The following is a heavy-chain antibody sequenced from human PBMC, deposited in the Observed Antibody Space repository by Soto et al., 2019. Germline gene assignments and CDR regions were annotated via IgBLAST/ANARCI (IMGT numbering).Heavy chain of an antibody. Sequence: GGSLRLSCAASGFTFSSYGMHWVRQAPGKGLEWVAVISYDGSNKYYADSVKGRLSISRDNSKNTLYLQMNSLRAEDAAVYYFAIPRDYDFWSCYTDYYSGMDVWGQGTTVNVSS. CDR3: AIPRDYDFWSCYTDYYSGMDV. CDR1: GFTFSSYG. J-gene: IGHJ6*02. CDR2: ISYDGSNK. D-gene: IGHD3-3*01. V-gene: IGHV3-30*03.